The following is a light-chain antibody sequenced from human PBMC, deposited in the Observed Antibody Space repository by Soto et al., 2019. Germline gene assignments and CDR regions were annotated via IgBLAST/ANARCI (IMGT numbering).Light chain of an antibody. Sequence: DIRMTQSPSSLSASVGDRVTITCRASASISNYLNWYQQTPGKAPNLLIYAASSLQSGVPSRFSGSRSGTDFTPTVSSLQPEDFATYYCQQSYLTPWTFGQGTKVEIK. CDR1: ASISNY. J-gene: IGKJ1*01. CDR3: QQSYLTPWT. CDR2: AAS. V-gene: IGKV1-39*01.